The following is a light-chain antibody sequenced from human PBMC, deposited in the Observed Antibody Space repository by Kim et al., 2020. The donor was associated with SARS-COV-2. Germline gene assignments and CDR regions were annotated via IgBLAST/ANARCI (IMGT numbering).Light chain of an antibody. V-gene: IGLV4-69*01. CDR1: SGHSTYA. Sequence: QLVLTQLPSASASLGASVKLTCTLSSGHSTYAIAWHQQQPEKGPRYLMKVNSDGSHSKGDGIPDRFSGSSSGAERYLTISSLHSEDEADYYCQTWDSGPWVFGGGTKLTVL. CDR2: VNSDGSH. J-gene: IGLJ3*02. CDR3: QTWDSGPWV.